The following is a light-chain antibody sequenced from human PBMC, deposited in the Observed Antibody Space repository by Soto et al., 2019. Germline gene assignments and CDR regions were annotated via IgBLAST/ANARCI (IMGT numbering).Light chain of an antibody. CDR2: DTS. Sequence: EIVLTQSPGTLSLSPGDRATLSCRASQSVSSSYLAWYQQKPGQAPRLLIYDTSSRATGIPDRFSGSGSGTDFTLAISRLEPEDFAVYYCQQCGSSPSFGQGTKVDIK. CDR3: QQCGSSPS. J-gene: IGKJ1*01. CDR1: QSVSSSY. V-gene: IGKV3-20*01.